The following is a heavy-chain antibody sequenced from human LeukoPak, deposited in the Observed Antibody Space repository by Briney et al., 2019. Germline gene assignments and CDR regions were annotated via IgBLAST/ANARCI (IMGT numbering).Heavy chain of an antibody. CDR2: IYYSGST. CDR1: GGSISSGGYY. J-gene: IGHJ3*02. Sequence: PSETLSLTCTVSGGSISSGGYYWSWIRQHPGKGLEWIGYIYYSGSTYYNPSLKSRVTISVDTSKNQFSLKLSSVTAADTAVYYCARRPESITMVRGVIMLDDAFDIWGQGTMVTVSS. V-gene: IGHV4-31*03. CDR3: ARRPESITMVRGVIMLDDAFDI. D-gene: IGHD3-10*01.